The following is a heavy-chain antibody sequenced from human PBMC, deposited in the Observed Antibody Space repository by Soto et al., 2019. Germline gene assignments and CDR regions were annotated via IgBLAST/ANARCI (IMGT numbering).Heavy chain of an antibody. V-gene: IGHV1-46*01. CDR1: GYTFSSSY. CDR2: INPSGFST. CDR3: ASGGYTYGFSAMDV. J-gene: IGHJ6*02. D-gene: IGHD5-18*01. Sequence: QVQLVQSGAEVKKPGASVKISCKASGYTFSSSYIHWVRQAPGQGLEWMGLINPSGFSTDYAQTLQGRVTVTRDTSTSTVDMELSSLRSEDTAVYYCASGGYTYGFSAMDVWGPGTTVAVSS.